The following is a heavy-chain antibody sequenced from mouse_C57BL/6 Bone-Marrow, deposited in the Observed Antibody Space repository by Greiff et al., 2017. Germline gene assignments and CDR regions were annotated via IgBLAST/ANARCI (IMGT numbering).Heavy chain of an antibody. V-gene: IGHV1-59*01. CDR1: GYTFTSYW. Sequence: QVQLQQPGAELVRPGTSVKLSCKASGYTFTSYWMHWVKQRPGQCLEWIGVIDPSDSYTNYNQKFKGKATLTVDTSSSTAYMQLSSLTSEDSAVYYCAREAGSSTIDYWGQGTTLTVSS. CDR2: IDPSDSYT. CDR3: AREAGSSTIDY. J-gene: IGHJ2*01. D-gene: IGHD1-1*01.